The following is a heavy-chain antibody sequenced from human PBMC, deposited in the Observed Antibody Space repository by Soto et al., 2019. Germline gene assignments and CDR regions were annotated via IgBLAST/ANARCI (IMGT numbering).Heavy chain of an antibody. CDR2: INPSGGST. CDR1: GYTFTSYY. D-gene: IGHD6-13*01. CDR3: ASKVGAAGIDY. V-gene: IGHV1-46*03. Sequence: ASVKVSCKASGYTFTSYYMHWVRQAPGQGLEWMGIINPSGGSTSYAQKFQGRVTMTRDTSTSTVYMELSSLRSEDTAVYYCASKVGAAGIDYWGQGTLVTVSS. J-gene: IGHJ4*02.